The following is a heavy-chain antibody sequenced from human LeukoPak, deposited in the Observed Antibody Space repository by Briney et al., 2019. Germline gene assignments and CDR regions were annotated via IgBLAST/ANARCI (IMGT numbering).Heavy chain of an antibody. CDR1: GGTFSSYA. CDR2: IIPILGIA. D-gene: IGHD1-20*01. Sequence: AASVKVSCKASGGTFSSYAISWVRQAPGQGLEWMGRIIPILGIANYAQKFQGRVTITADKSTSTAYMELSSLRSEDTAVYYCARASRITGNPLDVWGQGTTVTVSS. V-gene: IGHV1-69*04. CDR3: ARASRITGNPLDV. J-gene: IGHJ6*02.